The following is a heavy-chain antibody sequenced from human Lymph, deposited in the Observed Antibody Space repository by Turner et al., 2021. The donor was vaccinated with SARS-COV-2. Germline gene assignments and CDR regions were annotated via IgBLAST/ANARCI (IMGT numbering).Heavy chain of an antibody. V-gene: IGHV3-30*18. Sequence: QVQLVESVGGVVQPGRSLRLLCSASGFTFSTYGMHWVRQAPGKGLEWVAVISYDGSNKYYADSVKGRFTISRDNSKNTLHLQMNSLRAEDTAVYYCAKEGEWEFYGGGLDVWGQGTTVTVSS. CDR2: ISYDGSNK. D-gene: IGHD1-26*01. CDR1: GFTFSTYG. CDR3: AKEGEWEFYGGGLDV. J-gene: IGHJ6*02.